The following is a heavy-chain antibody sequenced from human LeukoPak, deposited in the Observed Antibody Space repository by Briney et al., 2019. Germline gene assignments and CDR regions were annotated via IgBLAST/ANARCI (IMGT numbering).Heavy chain of an antibody. J-gene: IGHJ4*02. D-gene: IGHD6-19*01. CDR1: GFTVSSNY. CDR2: IRYDGSNE. CDR3: AKDNKAGYSSPVDY. Sequence: GGSLRLSCAASGFTVSSNYMSWVRQAPGKGLEWVAFIRYDGSNEYYADSVKGRFTISRDNAKNTLYLQINSLRAEDTAVYYCAKDNKAGYSSPVDYWGQGTLVTVSS. V-gene: IGHV3-30*02.